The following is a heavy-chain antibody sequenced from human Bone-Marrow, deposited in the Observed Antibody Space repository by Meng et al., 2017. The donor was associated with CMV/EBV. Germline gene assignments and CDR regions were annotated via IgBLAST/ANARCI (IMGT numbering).Heavy chain of an antibody. Sequence: VSSGSISSGGYYWSWIRQHPGKGLEWIGYIYYSGSTYYNPSLKSRVTISVDTSKNQFSLKLSSVTAADTAVYYCARGSPMVYYFDYWGQGTLVTVSS. J-gene: IGHJ4*02. D-gene: IGHD3-10*01. V-gene: IGHV4-31*02. CDR3: ARGSPMVYYFDY. CDR1: SGSISSGGYY. CDR2: IYYSGST.